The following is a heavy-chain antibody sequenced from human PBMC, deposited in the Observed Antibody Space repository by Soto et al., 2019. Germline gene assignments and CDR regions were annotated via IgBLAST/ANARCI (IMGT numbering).Heavy chain of an antibody. CDR2: ISSSSSYI. CDR3: ARDLTQYGY. V-gene: IGHV3-21*01. Sequence: PGVSLRISFSSSGFPHRRYSMNWFRQSPGKGLEWVSSISSSSSYIYYADSVKGRFTISRDNSKNTLYLQMNSLRAEDAAVYYCARDLTQYGYCGQGTLVTVYS. J-gene: IGHJ4*02. CDR1: GFPHRRYS. D-gene: IGHD4-17*01.